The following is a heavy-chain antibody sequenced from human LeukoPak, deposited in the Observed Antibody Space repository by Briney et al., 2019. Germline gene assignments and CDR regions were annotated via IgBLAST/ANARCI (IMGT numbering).Heavy chain of an antibody. J-gene: IGHJ3*02. V-gene: IGHV3-7*01. CDR2: IKQDGSEK. CDR1: GFNFSSYW. Sequence: PGGSLRLSCAASGFNFSSYWMSWVRQAPGKGLEWVANIKQDGSEKYYVDSVKGRFTISRDNAKNSLYLQMNSLRAEDTAVYYCARGYSRAAFDIWGQGTVVAVSS. CDR3: ARGYSRAAFDI. D-gene: IGHD2-15*01.